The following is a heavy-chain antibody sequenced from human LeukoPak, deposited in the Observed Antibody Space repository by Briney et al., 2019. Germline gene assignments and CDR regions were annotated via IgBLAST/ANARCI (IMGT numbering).Heavy chain of an antibody. D-gene: IGHD7-27*01. CDR1: GFTFSSYS. V-gene: IGHV3-21*01. J-gene: IGHJ3*02. CDR2: ISSSSSYM. CDR3: ARDNWGSYAFDI. Sequence: GGSLRLSCAASGFTFSSYSMNWVRQAPGKGLEWVSSISSSSSYMYYADSVKGRFTISRDNAKNSLYLQMNSLRAEDTAVYYCARDNWGSYAFDIWGQGTMVTVSS.